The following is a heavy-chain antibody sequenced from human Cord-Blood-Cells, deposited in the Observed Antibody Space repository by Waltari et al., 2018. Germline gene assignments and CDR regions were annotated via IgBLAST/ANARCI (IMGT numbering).Heavy chain of an antibody. CDR1: GGTFSSYA. CDR2: IIPIFDTA. D-gene: IGHD6-6*01. J-gene: IGHJ4*02. V-gene: IGHV1-69*01. Sequence: QVQLVQSGDXVXXXXXSVKXSCXPSGGTFSSYAISRVRQAPGQGLEWMGGIIPIFDTANYAQKFHGRVTITADESPSTAYMELSSLRSEDTAVYYCAILHSSSSLGFDYWGQGTLVTVSS. CDR3: AILHSSSSLGFDY.